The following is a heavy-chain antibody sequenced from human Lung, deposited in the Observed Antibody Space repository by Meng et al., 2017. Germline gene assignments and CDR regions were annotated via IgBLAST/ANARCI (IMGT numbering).Heavy chain of an antibody. J-gene: IGHJ4*02. CDR2: ISGSGISP. Sequence: VPLVGAGGGLVQPGGSLRLSCAVSGFTLSGYAMSWVRQAPGKGMEWDSAISGSGISPYYPDSVKGRFTLSRDNSKNTLYLQMNSLRAEDTAVYYCAKKGWLYWGSGDDYWGQGTLVTVSS. CDR3: AKKGWLYWGSGDDY. CDR1: GFTLSGYA. D-gene: IGHD7-27*01. V-gene: IGHV3-23*04.